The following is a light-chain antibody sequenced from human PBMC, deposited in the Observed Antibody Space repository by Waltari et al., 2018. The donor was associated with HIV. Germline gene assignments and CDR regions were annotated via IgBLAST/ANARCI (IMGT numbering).Light chain of an antibody. CDR3: QSHDSSLSGASV. J-gene: IGLJ2*01. CDR1: SSNIGAGYI. V-gene: IGLV1-40*01. Sequence: QSVLTQPPSVSAAPGQTLTISCTGNSSNIGAGYIVHCSQQGPGSAPKLLIYLNQKRPAGVPARFSGSRSGSSASLAITGLRPEDEADYFCQSHDSSLSGASVFGGGTKVTVL. CDR2: LNQ.